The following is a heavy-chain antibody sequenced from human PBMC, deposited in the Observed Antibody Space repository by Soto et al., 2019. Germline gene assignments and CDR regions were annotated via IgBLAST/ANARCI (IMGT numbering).Heavy chain of an antibody. Sequence: PGESLKISCKGSGYSFTSYWISWVRQMPGKGLEWMGRIDPSDSYTNYSPSFQGHVTISADKSISTAYLQWSSLKASDTAMYYCAGPDDYYGSGSYSLSWGQGTMVTV. CDR1: GYSFTSYW. CDR2: IDPSDSYT. V-gene: IGHV5-10-1*01. J-gene: IGHJ3*01. D-gene: IGHD3-10*01. CDR3: AGPDDYYGSGSYSLS.